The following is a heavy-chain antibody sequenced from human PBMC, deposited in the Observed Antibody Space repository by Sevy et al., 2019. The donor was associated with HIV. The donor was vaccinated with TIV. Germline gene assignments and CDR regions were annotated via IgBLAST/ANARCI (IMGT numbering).Heavy chain of an antibody. CDR1: GFTFSSYS. D-gene: IGHD4-17*01. Sequence: GGSLRLSCAASGFTFSSYSMNWVRQAPGKGLEWVSYISSSSSTIYYADSVKGRFTISRDNAKNSLYLQMNSLRAEDTAVYYCARRRPFYGDYVRRKGGDYFDYWGQGTLVTVSS. J-gene: IGHJ4*02. CDR2: ISSSSSTI. CDR3: ARRRPFYGDYVRRKGGDYFDY. V-gene: IGHV3-48*01.